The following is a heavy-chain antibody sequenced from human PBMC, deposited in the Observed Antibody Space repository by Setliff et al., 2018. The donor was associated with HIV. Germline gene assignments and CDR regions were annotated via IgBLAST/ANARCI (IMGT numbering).Heavy chain of an antibody. D-gene: IGHD3-22*01. V-gene: IGHV1-46*01. Sequence: GASVKVSCKASGDTFTSHAISWVRQAPGQGLEWMGIINPTGGSTTYAQKFQGRVTMTRDMSTSTVYMELSSLRSEDRAMYYCARDFYGTSGYPEGYFQHWGQGTLVTVSS. CDR3: ARDFYGTSGYPEGYFQH. CDR1: GDTFTSHA. J-gene: IGHJ1*01. CDR2: INPTGGST.